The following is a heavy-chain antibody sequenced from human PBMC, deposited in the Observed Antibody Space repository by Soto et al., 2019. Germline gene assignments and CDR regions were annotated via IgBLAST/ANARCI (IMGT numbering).Heavy chain of an antibody. CDR2: IYYSGST. CDR3: ARDRYGDYVFDY. Sequence: SETLSLTCSVSGASLSSYYWSWIRQPPGKGLQWIGYIYYSGSTNYNPSLKSRVTISVDTSKNQFSLKLSSVTAADTAVYYCARDRYGDYVFDYWGQGTLVTVSS. D-gene: IGHD4-17*01. J-gene: IGHJ4*02. V-gene: IGHV4-59*01. CDR1: GASLSSYY.